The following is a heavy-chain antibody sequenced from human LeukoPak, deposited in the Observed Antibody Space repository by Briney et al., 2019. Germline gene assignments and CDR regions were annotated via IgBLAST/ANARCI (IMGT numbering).Heavy chain of an antibody. CDR1: GGSFSGYY. CDR2: INHSGST. D-gene: IGHD3-22*01. CDR3: ARDHYYYDSSGYYGGNWFDP. J-gene: IGHJ5*02. Sequence: SETLSLTCAVYGGSFSGYYWSWIRQPPGKGLEWIGEINHSGSTNYNPSLKSRVTISVDTSKNQFSLKLSSVTAADTAVYYCARDHYYYDSSGYYGGNWFDPWGQGTLVTVSS. V-gene: IGHV4-34*01.